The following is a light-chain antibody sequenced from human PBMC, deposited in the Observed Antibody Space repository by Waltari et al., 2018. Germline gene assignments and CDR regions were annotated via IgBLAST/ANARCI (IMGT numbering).Light chain of an antibody. V-gene: IGKV1-9*01. CDR2: AAS. CDR1: QGISRS. J-gene: IGKJ2*01. Sequence: DIQLTQSPSFLSASVGDRVTIACRASQGISRSLAWYQQKPGKAPKLLIYAASTLQSGVSSRFSGDGSGTEFTLTISSLQPEDSATYYCQQLNSYPRTFGQGTKLEIK. CDR3: QQLNSYPRT.